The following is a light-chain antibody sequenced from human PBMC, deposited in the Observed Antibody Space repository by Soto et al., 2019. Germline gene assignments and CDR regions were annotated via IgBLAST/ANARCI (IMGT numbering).Light chain of an antibody. CDR2: VDS. V-gene: IGLV3-21*02. CDR3: QVWDTISDHYV. Sequence: SYELTQPPSVSLAPDQTARIPCGGNNIVSKSAHWYHQRPGQAPVLVIYVDSDRPSGIPDRFSASTSGNTAALTISRVEAGDEADYYCQVWDTISDHYVFGSGPKVTVL. J-gene: IGLJ1*01. CDR1: NIVSKS.